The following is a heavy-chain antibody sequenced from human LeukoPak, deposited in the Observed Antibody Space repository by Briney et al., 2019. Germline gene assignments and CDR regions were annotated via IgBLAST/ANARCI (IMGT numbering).Heavy chain of an antibody. CDR2: INPDSGGT. J-gene: IGHJ3*02. CDR1: GYTFTGYY. D-gene: IGHD6-19*01. CDR3: ARPGYSSGWYVSQAFDI. V-gene: IGHV1-2*02. Sequence: ASVKVSCKASGYTFTGYYMYWVRQAPGQGLEWMGWINPDSGGTNYAQKFQGRVTMTRDTSISTAYMELSRLRSDDTAVYYCARPGYSSGWYVSQAFDIWGQGTMVTVSS.